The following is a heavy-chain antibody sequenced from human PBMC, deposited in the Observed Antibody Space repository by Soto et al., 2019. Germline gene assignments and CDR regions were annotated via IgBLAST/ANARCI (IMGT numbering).Heavy chain of an antibody. V-gene: IGHV3-23*01. CDR3: AKARRASLNFFYYMDV. CDR2: LGGNGFTT. J-gene: IGHJ6*03. Sequence: VHLLESGGGLVQPGGSLRLSCVVSGFTFGSYAMSWVRQAPEKGPEWVAILGGNGFTTYYADSVKGRFTISGDKSKSTLFLQMNSLRADDTGVYYCAKARRASLNFFYYMDVWDRGTSVTVSS. D-gene: IGHD2-2*01. CDR1: GFTFGSYA.